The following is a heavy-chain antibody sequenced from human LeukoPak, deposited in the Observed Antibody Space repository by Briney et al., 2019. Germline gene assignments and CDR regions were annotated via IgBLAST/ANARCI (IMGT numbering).Heavy chain of an antibody. J-gene: IGHJ4*02. CDR2: ISYSENT. Sequence: PSETLSLTCTVSGGSISTSSYFWGWIRQPPSKWLEWIGSISYSENTQYNPSLESRVTISVDTMKDQFYLKVTSVTAADTAVYYCARQGSGYGFGYVTYWGQGALVTVSS. D-gene: IGHD5-18*01. V-gene: IGHV4-39*01. CDR3: ARQGSGYGFGYVTY. CDR1: GGSISTSSYF.